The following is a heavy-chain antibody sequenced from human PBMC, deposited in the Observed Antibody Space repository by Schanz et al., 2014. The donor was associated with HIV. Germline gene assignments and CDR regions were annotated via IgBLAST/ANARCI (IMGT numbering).Heavy chain of an antibody. CDR1: GFTFSDYY. CDR3: ARTHYSVVSSRAMDV. V-gene: IGHV3-11*01. Sequence: QVQLVESGGGLVKPGGSLRLSCAASGFTFSDYYMTWIRQAPGKGLEWVSYISSSGRTTYYADSVKGRFTISRDDAKNSLYLQMNSLKSEDTAVYYCARTHYSVVSSRAMDVGGQGTTVTVSS. J-gene: IGHJ6*02. D-gene: IGHD2-15*01. CDR2: ISSSGRTT.